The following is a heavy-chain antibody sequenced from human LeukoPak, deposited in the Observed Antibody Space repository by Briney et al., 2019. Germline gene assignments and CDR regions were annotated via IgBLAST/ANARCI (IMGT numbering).Heavy chain of an antibody. V-gene: IGHV4-39*01. J-gene: IGHJ5*02. CDR3: ARRNYDFWSGFPNWFDP. CDR2: IYYSGST. D-gene: IGHD3-3*01. Sequence: SETLSLTCTVSGGSISSSSYYWGWIRQPPGKGLEWIGSIYYSGSTYYNPSLKSRVTISVDTSKNQFSLKLSSVTAADTAVYYCARRNYDFWSGFPNWFDPWGQGTLVTASS. CDR1: GGSISSSSYY.